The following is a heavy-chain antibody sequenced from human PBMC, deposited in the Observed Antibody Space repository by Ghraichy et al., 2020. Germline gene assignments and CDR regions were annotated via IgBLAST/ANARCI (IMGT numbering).Heavy chain of an antibody. CDR3: ARGLHYDSSGYYYFDY. J-gene: IGHJ4*02. CDR1: GGSFSGYY. CDR2: INHSGST. V-gene: IGHV4-34*01. Sequence: SETLSLTCAVYGGSFSGYYWSWIRQPPGKRLEWIGEINHSGSTNYNPSLKSRVTISVDTSKNQFSLKLSSVTAADTAVYYCARGLHYDSSGYYYFDYWGQGTLVTVSS. D-gene: IGHD3-22*01.